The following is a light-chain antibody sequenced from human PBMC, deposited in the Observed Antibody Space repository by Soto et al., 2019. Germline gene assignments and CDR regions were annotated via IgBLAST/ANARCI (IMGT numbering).Light chain of an antibody. CDR2: DAS. V-gene: IGKV3-15*01. J-gene: IGKJ1*01. Sequence: EVVLTQSPDTLSLPPGERATLSCRASQSISSYLAWYHQKPGKAPRLLTYDASTRATGIPARFSGSGSGTTFTLTISSLQSEDFAVYYCQQYNDWPATFGQGTKVDI. CDR1: QSISSY. CDR3: QQYNDWPAT.